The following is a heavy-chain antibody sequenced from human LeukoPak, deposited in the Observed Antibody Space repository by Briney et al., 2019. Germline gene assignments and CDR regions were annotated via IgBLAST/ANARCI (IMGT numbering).Heavy chain of an antibody. CDR1: GGPINRYY. J-gene: IGHJ5*02. D-gene: IGHD2-21*02. CDR3: ASTTYYPSLKRRVTISVDTSKTQFALKMSSVTAAHEAGEDGAGGRRVRGVIISWFDP. Sequence: SDPLSLTCTVSGGPINRYYWIWIRQPTGKGLEWIGYIYYSGRTNYNPPLKSPVNQPERKSKNHSALEMDSVTAGGPAGYYCASTTYYPSLKRRVTISVDTSKTQFALKMSSVTAAHEAGEDGAGGRRVRGVIISWFDPWGQGDLVTVSS. V-gene: IGHV4-59*08. CDR2: IYYSGRT.